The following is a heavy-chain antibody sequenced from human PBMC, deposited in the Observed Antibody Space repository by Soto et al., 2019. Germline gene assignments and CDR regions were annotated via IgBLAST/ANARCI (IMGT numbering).Heavy chain of an antibody. J-gene: IGHJ5*02. Sequence: QVQLVQSGAEVKKPGSSVKVSCKASGGTFSSYAISWVRPAPGQGLEWMGGIIPICGTANYAQKFQGRVTITADESTSTAYMELRSLRSEDKAVYYCASWGLGYCSGGSCPNWFDPWGQGTLVTVS. CDR3: ASWGLGYCSGGSCPNWFDP. D-gene: IGHD2-15*01. V-gene: IGHV1-69*01. CDR2: IIPICGTA. CDR1: GGTFSSYA.